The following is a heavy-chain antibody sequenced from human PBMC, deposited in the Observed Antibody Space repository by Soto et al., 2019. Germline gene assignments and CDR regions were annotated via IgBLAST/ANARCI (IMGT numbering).Heavy chain of an antibody. CDR1: GFIFSSST. D-gene: IGHD1-1*01. V-gene: IGHV3-21*01. CDR2: ISPSSSYI. CDR3: ARETRDSSA. Sequence: EVELVESGGGLVKPGGSLRLSCAASGFIFSSSTLSWVRQAPGKGLEWVSCISPSSSYIYYADSVKGRFSISRYNAKNSLFLEMNNLRAEDTAVYYCARETRDSSAWGQGTLVTVSS. J-gene: IGHJ5*02.